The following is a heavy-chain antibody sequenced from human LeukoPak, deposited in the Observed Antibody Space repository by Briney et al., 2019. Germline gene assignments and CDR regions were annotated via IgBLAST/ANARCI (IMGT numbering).Heavy chain of an antibody. D-gene: IGHD2-2*01. CDR3: ARDSDIVVVPAAYYYYYGMDV. CDR1: GFTFSSYA. Sequence: GGSLRLSCAASGFTFSSYAMPWVRQAPGKGLEWVAVISYDGSNKYYADSVKGRFTISRDNSKNTLYPQMNSLRAEDTAVYYCARDSDIVVVPAAYYYYYGMDVWGQGTTVTVSS. V-gene: IGHV3-30-3*01. CDR2: ISYDGSNK. J-gene: IGHJ6*02.